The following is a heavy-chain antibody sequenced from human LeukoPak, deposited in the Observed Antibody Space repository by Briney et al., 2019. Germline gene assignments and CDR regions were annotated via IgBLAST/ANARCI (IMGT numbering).Heavy chain of an antibody. CDR2: IIPIFGTA. CDR1: GGTCSSYA. Sequence: SVKVSCKASGGTCSSYAISWVRQAPGQGLEWMGGIIPIFGTANYAQKFQGRVTITADESTSTAYMELSSMRSEDTAVYHCARGPYYYDSSGYYGTHFDYWGQGTLVTVSS. J-gene: IGHJ4*02. D-gene: IGHD3-22*01. CDR3: ARGPYYYDSSGYYGTHFDY. V-gene: IGHV1-69*13.